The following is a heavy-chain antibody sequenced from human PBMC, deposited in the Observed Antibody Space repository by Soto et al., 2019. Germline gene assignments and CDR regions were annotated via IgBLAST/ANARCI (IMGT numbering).Heavy chain of an antibody. CDR3: TTESRDNSSWFYYYGMDV. D-gene: IGHD6-13*01. CDR1: GFTFSNAW. CDR2: IKSKTDDGTT. V-gene: IGHV3-15*07. Sequence: EVQLVESGGGLVKPGGSLRLSCAASGFTFSNAWMNWVRQAPGKGLEWVGRIKSKTDDGTTDYAAPVKGRFTISRDDSKNTLYLQMNSLKTEDTAVYYCTTESRDNSSWFYYYGMDVWGQGTTVTVSS. J-gene: IGHJ6*02.